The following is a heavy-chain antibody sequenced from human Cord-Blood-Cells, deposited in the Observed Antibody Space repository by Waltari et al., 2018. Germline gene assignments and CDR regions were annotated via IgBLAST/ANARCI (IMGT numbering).Heavy chain of an antibody. CDR2: IYYSGST. CDR3: ARVLKQQLVFDY. CDR1: GGSISSYY. J-gene: IGHJ4*02. Sequence: QVQLQESGPGLVKPSETLSLTCTVSGGSISSYYWSWLRQPPGKGLEWIGYIYYSGSTNYNPSLKSRVTISVDTSKNQFSLKLSSVTAADTAVYYCARVLKQQLVFDYWGQGTLVTVSS. D-gene: IGHD6-13*01. V-gene: IGHV4-59*01.